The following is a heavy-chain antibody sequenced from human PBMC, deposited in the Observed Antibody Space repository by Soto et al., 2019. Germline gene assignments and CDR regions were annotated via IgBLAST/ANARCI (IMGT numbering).Heavy chain of an antibody. CDR1: GFTFSSYA. CDR2: ISGSGGST. V-gene: IGHV3-23*01. J-gene: IGHJ3*02. CDR3: AKVSYYSNYAFSSAFDI. D-gene: IGHD4-4*01. Sequence: EVQLLESGGGLVQPGGSLRLSCAASGFTFSSYAMSWVRQAPGKGLEWVSAISGSGGSTYYADSVKGRFTISRDNSKNPLYLQMNSLRAEDTAVYYCAKVSYYSNYAFSSAFDIWGQGKMVTVSS.